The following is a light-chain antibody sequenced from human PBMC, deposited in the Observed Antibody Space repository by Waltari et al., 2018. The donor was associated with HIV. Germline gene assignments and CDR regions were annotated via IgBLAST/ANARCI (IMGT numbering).Light chain of an antibody. CDR3: QSFDTNNHWV. CDR1: SGSIASNY. Sequence: NFMLTQPHSVSESPEKTVTISCTRTSGSIASNYVQWFQQRPGKAPTTLLYEDYQRPSGVPARFSGTLDESSNSASLTISGVKTEDEADYYCQSFDTNNHWVFGGGTRLTVL. V-gene: IGLV6-57*03. CDR2: EDY. J-gene: IGLJ3*02.